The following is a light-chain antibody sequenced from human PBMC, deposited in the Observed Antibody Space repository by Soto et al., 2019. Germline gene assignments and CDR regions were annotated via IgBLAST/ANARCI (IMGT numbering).Light chain of an antibody. CDR3: QQYANLPLA. CDR1: QDISNY. V-gene: IGKV1-33*01. Sequence: DLQMTQSPSSLSASVGDRVTITCQASQDISNYLNWYQQKPGKAPKLLIYDASYLETGVPSRFSGSGSGTDFTFTISSLQPEDIATYYCQQYANLPLAFGPGTKVDIK. J-gene: IGKJ3*01. CDR2: DAS.